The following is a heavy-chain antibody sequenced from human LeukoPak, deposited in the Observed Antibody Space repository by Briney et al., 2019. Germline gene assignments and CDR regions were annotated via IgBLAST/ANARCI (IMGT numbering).Heavy chain of an antibody. V-gene: IGHV3-48*02. D-gene: IGHD3-22*01. CDR1: GFTFSSYS. CDR3: ARGMVITPAVGAY. J-gene: IGHJ4*02. CDR2: ISSSSSTI. Sequence: PGGSLRLSCAASGFTFSSYSMYWVRQAPGKGLEWVSYISSSSSTIYYADSVKGRFTISRDNAKNSLYLQMSSLRDEDTAVYYCARGMVITPAVGAYWGQGTLVTVSS.